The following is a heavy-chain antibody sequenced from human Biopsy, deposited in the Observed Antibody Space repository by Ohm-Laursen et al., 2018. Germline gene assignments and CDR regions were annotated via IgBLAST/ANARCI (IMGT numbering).Heavy chain of an antibody. CDR3: GNEVHGRDY. Sequence: TLSLTCAVFGKTFSDYQWSWIRQPPGKGLEWIGQINQAGTTNYNPSLKSRVSISADASKYGFSLRLTSVTAADTAVYLCGNEVHGRDYWGLGAQVTVSS. V-gene: IGHV4-34*08. CDR1: GKTFSDYQ. J-gene: IGHJ4*02. CDR2: INQAGTT. D-gene: IGHD2-15*01.